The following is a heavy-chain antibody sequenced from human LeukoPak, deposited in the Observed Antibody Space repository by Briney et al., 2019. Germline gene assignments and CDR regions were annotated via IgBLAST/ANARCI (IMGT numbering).Heavy chain of an antibody. D-gene: IGHD6-19*01. V-gene: IGHV3-48*03. Sequence: PWGSLRLSCAASVFTFISYEMNWIRQAPGKGLEGVSYISSSGSTIYYADSVKSRLTISRDNAKNSLYLQMNSVRAEDTAVYYCARDWAVAGKSYYFDSWGQGTLVTVSS. CDR3: ARDWAVAGKSYYFDS. J-gene: IGHJ4*02. CDR1: VFTFISYE. CDR2: ISSSGSTI.